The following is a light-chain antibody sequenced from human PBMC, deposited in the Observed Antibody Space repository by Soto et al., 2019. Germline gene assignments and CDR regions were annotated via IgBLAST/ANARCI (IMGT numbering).Light chain of an antibody. Sequence: QTVVTQEPSLTVSPGGTVTLTCSSSTGAVTNGHYPYWFQQKPGQAPRTLIYDTTNRHSWTPARFSGSLLGGKAALTLSGAQPEDEAEYYCLLSYNGPYVFGTGTKLTVL. CDR1: TGAVTNGHY. J-gene: IGLJ1*01. V-gene: IGLV7-46*01. CDR3: LLSYNGPYV. CDR2: DTT.